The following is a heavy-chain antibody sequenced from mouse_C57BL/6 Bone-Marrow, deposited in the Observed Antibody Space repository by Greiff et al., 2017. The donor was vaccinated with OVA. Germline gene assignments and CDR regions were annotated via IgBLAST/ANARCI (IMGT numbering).Heavy chain of an antibody. D-gene: IGHD2-4*01. V-gene: IGHV1-15*01. CDR1: GYTFNDYE. CDR3: AREGKLRPMDY. CDR2: IDPETGGT. Sequence: VQLVESGAGLVRPGASVTLSCKASGYTFNDYEMHWVKQTPVHGLEWIGAIDPETGGTAYNSTFKGKAILTADKSPSTAYMELRRLTAEDTAVYYCAREGKLRPMDYWGQGTSVTVSS. J-gene: IGHJ4*01.